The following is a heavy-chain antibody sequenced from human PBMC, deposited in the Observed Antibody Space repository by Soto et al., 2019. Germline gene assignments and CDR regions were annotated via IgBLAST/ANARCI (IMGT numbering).Heavy chain of an antibody. D-gene: IGHD3-10*01. Sequence: EASVKVSCKASGYTFTSYAMHWVRQAPGQRLEWMGWINAGNGNTKYSQKFQGRVTITRDTSASTAYMELSSLRSEDTAVYYCARDYYYGSGSYYPYGMDVWGQGTTVTVSS. J-gene: IGHJ6*02. CDR3: ARDYYYGSGSYYPYGMDV. V-gene: IGHV1-3*01. CDR1: GYTFTSYA. CDR2: INAGNGNT.